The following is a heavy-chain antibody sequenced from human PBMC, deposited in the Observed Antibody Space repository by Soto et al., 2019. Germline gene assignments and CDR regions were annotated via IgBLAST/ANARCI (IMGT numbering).Heavy chain of an antibody. Sequence: EVQLFESGGGLVQPGGSLRLSCAASGFTFSSYAMSWVRQAPEKGLEWVSAINSGGGTYYTDSVKGRFTISRDTSKNTLYLQMNSLRAEDTAIYYCARDPTTTVIFDYWGQGTLVTVSS. CDR1: GFTFSSYA. CDR2: INSGGGT. V-gene: IGHV3-23*01. D-gene: IGHD4-17*01. J-gene: IGHJ4*02. CDR3: ARDPTTTVIFDY.